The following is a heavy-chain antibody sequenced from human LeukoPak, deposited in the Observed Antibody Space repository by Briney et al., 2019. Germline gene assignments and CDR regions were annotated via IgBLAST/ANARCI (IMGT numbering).Heavy chain of an antibody. Sequence: SVKVSCKASGGTFSSYAISWVRQAPGQGLEWMGGIIPIFGTANYAQRFQGRVTITADESTSTAYMELSSLRSEDTAVYYCARHGYNNLRYWYFDLWGRGTLVTVSS. CDR3: ARHGYNNLRYWYFDL. V-gene: IGHV1-69*13. CDR1: GGTFSSYA. D-gene: IGHD5-24*01. J-gene: IGHJ2*01. CDR2: IIPIFGTA.